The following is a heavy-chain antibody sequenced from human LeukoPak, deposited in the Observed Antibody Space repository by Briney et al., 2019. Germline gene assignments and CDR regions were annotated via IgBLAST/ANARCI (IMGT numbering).Heavy chain of an antibody. CDR3: ATTTGYGSGSYYNGNWFDP. V-gene: IGHV3-53*01. CDR2: IYSGGST. D-gene: IGHD3-10*01. Sequence: GGSLRLSCAASGFTVSSNYMSWVRQAPGKGLEWVSVIYSGGSTYYADSVKGRFTISRDNSKNTLYLQMNSLRAEDTAVYYCATTTGYGSGSYYNGNWFDPWGQGTLSPSPQ. J-gene: IGHJ5*02. CDR1: GFTVSSNY.